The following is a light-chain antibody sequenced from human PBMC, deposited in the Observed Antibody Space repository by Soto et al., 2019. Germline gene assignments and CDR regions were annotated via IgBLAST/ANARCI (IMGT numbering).Light chain of an antibody. CDR2: DSS. CDR1: QSISTW. CDR3: QQYDSFSIT. V-gene: IGKV1-5*01. J-gene: IGKJ5*01. Sequence: DIQMTQSPSTLSASVGDRVTVPCRSSQSISTWLAWYQQKSGRAPKLLIYDSSSLESGVPSRFSGSGSGTEFSLTISSLQPDDFATYFCQQYDSFSITFGQGTRLEIK.